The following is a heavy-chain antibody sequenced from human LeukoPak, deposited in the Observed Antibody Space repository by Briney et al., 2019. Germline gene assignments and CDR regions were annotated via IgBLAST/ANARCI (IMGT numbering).Heavy chain of an antibody. CDR2: IYYSGST. V-gene: IGHV4-39*01. Sequence: SETLSLTCTVSGGYISSSGYHWGWIRQSPGKGLQWIGSIYYSGSTYYNPSLKSRVTISVDTSKNQFSLKLNSVTAADTAVYYCARQWGDTAMVNGMGVWGQGTTVTVSS. CDR3: ARQWGDTAMVNGMGV. J-gene: IGHJ6*02. CDR1: GGYISSSGYH. D-gene: IGHD5-18*01.